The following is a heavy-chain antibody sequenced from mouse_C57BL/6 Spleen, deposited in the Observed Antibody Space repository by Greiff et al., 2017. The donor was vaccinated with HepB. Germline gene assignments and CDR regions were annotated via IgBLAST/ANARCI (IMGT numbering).Heavy chain of an antibody. CDR1: GFTFSNYW. J-gene: IGHJ3*01. CDR3: TDDRCAY. Sequence: EVHLVESGGGLVQPGGSMKLSCVASGFTFSNYWMNWVRQSPEKGLEWVAQIRLKSDNYATHYAGSVKGRVTISRDESKSSFYLQRNNVGAADTGIYYCTDDRCAYWGQGTLVTVSA. CDR2: IRLKSDNYAT. D-gene: IGHD2-3*01. V-gene: IGHV6-3*01.